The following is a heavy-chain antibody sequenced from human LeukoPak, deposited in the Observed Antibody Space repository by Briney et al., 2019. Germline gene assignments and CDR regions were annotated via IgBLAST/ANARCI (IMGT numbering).Heavy chain of an antibody. J-gene: IGHJ4*02. Sequence: GGSLRLSCAASGFTFSSYAMHWVRQAPGKGLEWVAVISYDGSNEYYADSVKGRFTISRDNSKNTLYLQMNSLRAEDTAVYYCARENPSSWIDYWGQGTLVTVSS. CDR2: ISYDGSNE. CDR1: GFTFSSYA. V-gene: IGHV3-30-3*01. CDR3: ARENPSSWIDY. D-gene: IGHD6-13*01.